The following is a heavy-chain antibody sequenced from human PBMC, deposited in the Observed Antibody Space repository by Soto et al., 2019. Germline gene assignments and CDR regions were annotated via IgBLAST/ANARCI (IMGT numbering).Heavy chain of an antibody. D-gene: IGHD1-1*01. V-gene: IGHV4-4*07. CDR1: GASISNYY. CDR3: ARESRSELGTVEY. Sequence: PSETLSLTCTVSGASISNYYWSWIRQPAGKGLECLGRIYASGTTTYNPSLRSRVTMSVDTSKNQFSLNLNSVTAADTAVYYCARESRSELGTVEYWGQGTLVPSPQ. J-gene: IGHJ4*02. CDR2: IYASGTT.